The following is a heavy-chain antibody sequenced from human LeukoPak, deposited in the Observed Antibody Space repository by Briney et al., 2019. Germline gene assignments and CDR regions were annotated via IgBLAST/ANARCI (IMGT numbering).Heavy chain of an antibody. J-gene: IGHJ4*01. CDR1: GFTFSSYA. CDR2: ISGSGGST. D-gene: IGHD3-3*01. Sequence: GGSLRLSCAASGFTFSSYAMSWVRQAPGKGLEWVSAISGSGGSTYYADSVKGRFTISRDNSKNTLYLQMNSLRAEDTAVYYCAKDASGSFGVVIGYFQYWGQGTLVTVSS. V-gene: IGHV3-23*01. CDR3: AKDASGSFGVVIGYFQY.